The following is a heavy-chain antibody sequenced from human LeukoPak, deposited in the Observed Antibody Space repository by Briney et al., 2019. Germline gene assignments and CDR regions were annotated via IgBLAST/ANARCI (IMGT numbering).Heavy chain of an antibody. CDR3: AKGSAGTLNFDY. CDR2: ISWNSGSI. V-gene: IGHV3-9*01. J-gene: IGHJ4*02. CDR1: GFTFDDYA. Sequence: PGGSLRLSCAASGFTFDDYAMHWVRQAPGKGLEWVSGISWNSGSIGYADSVKGRFTISRDNAKNSLYLQMNSLRAEDTALYYCAKGSAGTLNFDYWGQGTLVTVSS. D-gene: IGHD1-1*01.